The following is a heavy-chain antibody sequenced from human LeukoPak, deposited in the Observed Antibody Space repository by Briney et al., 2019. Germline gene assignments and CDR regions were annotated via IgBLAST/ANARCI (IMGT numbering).Heavy chain of an antibody. CDR3: ASEYYDSSGSAFDY. Sequence: GGSLRLSCAASGFTFSSYAMHWVRQAPGKGLEWVAVISYDGSNKYYADSVKGRFTISRDNSKNTLYLQMNSLRAEDTAVYYCASEYYDSSGSAFDYWGQGTLVTASS. D-gene: IGHD3-22*01. J-gene: IGHJ4*02. V-gene: IGHV3-30-3*01. CDR1: GFTFSSYA. CDR2: ISYDGSNK.